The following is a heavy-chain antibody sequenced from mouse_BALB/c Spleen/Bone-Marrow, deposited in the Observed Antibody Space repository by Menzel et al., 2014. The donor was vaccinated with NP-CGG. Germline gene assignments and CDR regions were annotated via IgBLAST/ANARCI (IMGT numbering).Heavy chain of an antibody. V-gene: IGHV1-26*01. CDR3: ARWAINYDYGEDYAMDY. CDR1: GYSFTGYT. J-gene: IGHJ4*01. CDR2: INPYNGGT. D-gene: IGHD2-4*01. Sequence: EVQLQHSGPELVKPGASMKISCKASGYSFTGYTMNWVKQSHGKNLEWIGLINPYNGGTSYNQKFKGKATLTVDKSSSTAYMELLSLTSEDSAVYYCARWAINYDYGEDYAMDYWGQGTSVTVSS.